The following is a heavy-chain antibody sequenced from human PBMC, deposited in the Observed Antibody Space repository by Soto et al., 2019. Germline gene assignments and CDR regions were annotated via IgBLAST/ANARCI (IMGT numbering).Heavy chain of an antibody. CDR2: ISSSSSTI. V-gene: IGHV3-48*02. Sequence: EVQLVESGGGLVQPGGSLRLSCAASGFTFSSYSMNWVRQAPGKGLEWVSYISSSSSTIYYADSVKGRFTISRDNAKTSLYLQMNSLRDEDTAVYYCARVGEQWLVVSNYYYYGMAVWGQGTTVTVSS. D-gene: IGHD6-19*01. CDR1: GFTFSSYS. J-gene: IGHJ6*02. CDR3: ARVGEQWLVVSNYYYYGMAV.